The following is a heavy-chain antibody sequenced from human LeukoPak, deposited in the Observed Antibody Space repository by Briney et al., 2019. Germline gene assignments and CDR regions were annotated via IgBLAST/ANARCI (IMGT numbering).Heavy chain of an antibody. CDR1: GYTFNSYG. CDR3: ARGASGYYQNWLDP. J-gene: IGHJ5*02. Sequence: AASVKVSCKASGYTFNSYGISWVRQAPGQGLEWMGWISAYNGNTNYAQKLQGRVTMTTDTSTSTAYMELRSLRSDDTAVYYCARGASGYYQNWLDPWGQGTLVTVSS. CDR2: ISAYNGNT. V-gene: IGHV1-18*01. D-gene: IGHD3-22*01.